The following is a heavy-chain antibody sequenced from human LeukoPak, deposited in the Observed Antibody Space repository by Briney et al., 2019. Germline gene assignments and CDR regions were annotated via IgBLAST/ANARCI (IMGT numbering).Heavy chain of an antibody. V-gene: IGHV3-30*01. CDR1: GFSFSSYA. CDR2: TSNHGNDG. D-gene: IGHD1-1*01. J-gene: IGHJ4*02. CDR3: TRDRGAMNDLDY. Sequence: PGGSLRLSCTDSGFSFSSYAMLWVRQSPGKGLEWVAVTSNHGNDGFYADSVKGRFTISRDNSKKTLYLQMDSLRPEDTGVYYCTRDRGAMNDLDYWGQGTLVTVSS.